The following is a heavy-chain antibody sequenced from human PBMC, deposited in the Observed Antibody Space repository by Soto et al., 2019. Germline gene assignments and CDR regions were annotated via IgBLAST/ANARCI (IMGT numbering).Heavy chain of an antibody. J-gene: IGHJ4*02. CDR2: ISTTGGGT. CDR3: VTAHYYDSSGGSFYDY. V-gene: IGHV3-64D*06. Sequence: PGGSLRLSCSASGFTFSTYAMHWVRQAPGKGLEYVSAISTTGGGTYYADSVKGRFTISRDNSKNTLYLQMSSLRPEDTAVYYCVTAHYYDSSGGSFYDYWGQGALVTVSS. CDR1: GFTFSTYA. D-gene: IGHD3-22*01.